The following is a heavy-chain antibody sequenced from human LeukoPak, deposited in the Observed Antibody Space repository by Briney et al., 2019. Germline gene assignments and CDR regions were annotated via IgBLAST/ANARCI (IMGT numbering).Heavy chain of an antibody. CDR2: ISYDGSNK. V-gene: IGHV3-30*04. CDR3: ARNSSSGYYYFDY. D-gene: IGHD3-22*01. Sequence: PGGSLRLSCAASGFTFSSYAMHWVRQAPGKGLEWVAVISYDGSNKYYADSVKGRFTISRDNSKNTLYLQMNSLRAEDTAVYYCARNSSSGYYYFDYWGQGTLVTVSS. J-gene: IGHJ4*02. CDR1: GFTFSSYA.